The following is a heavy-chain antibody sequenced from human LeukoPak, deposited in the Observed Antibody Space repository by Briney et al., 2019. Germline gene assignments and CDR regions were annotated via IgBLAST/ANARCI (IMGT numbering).Heavy chain of an antibody. J-gene: IGHJ4*02. CDR1: GGSISSGGYF. CDR3: ARERRRLVDY. V-gene: IGHV4-31*03. D-gene: IGHD6-25*01. CDR2: MQNSENA. Sequence: PPETLSLTCTVSGGSISSGGYFWSWIRQHPGKGLELIWYMQNSENANYNPPLTRRATISVHTSKNQTPLKVTSVTAADTAVYYCARERRRLVDYWGQGTLGTVSS.